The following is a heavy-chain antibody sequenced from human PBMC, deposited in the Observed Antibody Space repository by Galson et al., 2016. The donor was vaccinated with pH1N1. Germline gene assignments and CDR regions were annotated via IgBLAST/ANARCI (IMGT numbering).Heavy chain of an antibody. CDR2: FDPDEGET. Sequence: GLELLGGFDPDEGETIYAQTFQGRLTLTEDTSTNTAYMDLRSLTSEDTAVYYCATAEVARGESFDHWGQGTLVTVSS. CDR3: ATAEVARGESFDH. V-gene: IGHV1-24*01. J-gene: IGHJ4*02. D-gene: IGHD3-16*01.